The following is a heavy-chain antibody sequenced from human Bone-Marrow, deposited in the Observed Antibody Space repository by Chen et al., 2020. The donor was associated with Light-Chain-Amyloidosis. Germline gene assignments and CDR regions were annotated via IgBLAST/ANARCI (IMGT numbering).Heavy chain of an antibody. CDR3: AKGISYDDMLPGYPADAFDI. V-gene: IGHV3-23*04. J-gene: IGHJ3*02. CDR2: LSGRGRSI. D-gene: IGHD3-9*01. Sequence: EVQLVESGGGLLQRGGSLRLSCAASGFAFSSYAMSWVRQAPGKGLEWGSSLSGRGRSICNGDSVKGGLTIARSNSKNALFLQMISLRAEDTAVYDCAKGISYDDMLPGYPADAFDIWGQGTMVTVSS. CDR1: GFAFSSYA.